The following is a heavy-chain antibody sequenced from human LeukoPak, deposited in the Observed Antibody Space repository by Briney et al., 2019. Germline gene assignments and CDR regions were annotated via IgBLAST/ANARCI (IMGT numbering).Heavy chain of an antibody. CDR1: GYTFTSYY. D-gene: IGHD3-22*01. CDR3: ARDPNYYDSSGYPYAFDI. J-gene: IGHJ3*02. V-gene: IGHV1-46*01. CDR2: INPSGGST. Sequence: ASVEVSCKASGYTFTSYYMHWVRQAPGQGLEWMGIINPSGGSTSYAQKFQGRVTMTRDTSTSTVYMELSSLRSEDTAVYYCARDPNYYDSSGYPYAFDIWGQGTMVTVSS.